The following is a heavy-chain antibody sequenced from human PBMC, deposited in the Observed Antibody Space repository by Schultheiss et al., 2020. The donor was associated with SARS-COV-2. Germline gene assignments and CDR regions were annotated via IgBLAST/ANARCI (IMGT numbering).Heavy chain of an antibody. V-gene: IGHV4-4*07. D-gene: IGHD2-15*01. Sequence: SQTLSLTCTVSGGSISTYYWSWIRQPPGKGLEWIGRIYTSGSTNYNPSLKSRVTMSVDTSKNQFSLKLSSVTAADTAVYYCARARVVAAYTLNYYYGMDVWGQGTTVTVSS. CDR1: GGSISTYY. CDR3: ARARVVAAYTLNYYYGMDV. J-gene: IGHJ6*02. CDR2: IYTSGST.